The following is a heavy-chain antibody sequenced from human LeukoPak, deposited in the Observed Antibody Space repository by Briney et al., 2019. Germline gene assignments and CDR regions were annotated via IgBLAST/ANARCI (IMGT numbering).Heavy chain of an antibody. CDR2: IIPIFGTA. Sequence: ASVKVSCKASGGTFSSYAISWVRQAPGQGLEWMGGIIPIFGTANYAQKFQGRVTINADESTSTAYMELSSLRSEDTAVYYCARESSLNYYDSSGYYRGGETWFDPWGQGTLVTVSS. CDR3: ARESSLNYYDSSGYYRGGETWFDP. D-gene: IGHD3-22*01. J-gene: IGHJ5*02. V-gene: IGHV1-69*13. CDR1: GGTFSSYA.